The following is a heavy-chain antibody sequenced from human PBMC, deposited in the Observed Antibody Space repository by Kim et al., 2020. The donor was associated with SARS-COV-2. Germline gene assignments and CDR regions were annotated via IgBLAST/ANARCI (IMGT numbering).Heavy chain of an antibody. Sequence: SETLSLTCSVSGGSIRSGGKFWTWIRQHPAKGLEWIGYISYSGNSHYSPSLRSRVSISLHTSENQFSLELTSVTAADTAVYYCARGQPLDYGGQGILVTV. J-gene: IGHJ4*02. CDR2: ISYSGNS. D-gene: IGHD2-2*01. CDR1: GGSIRSGGKF. CDR3: ARGQPLDY. V-gene: IGHV4-31*03.